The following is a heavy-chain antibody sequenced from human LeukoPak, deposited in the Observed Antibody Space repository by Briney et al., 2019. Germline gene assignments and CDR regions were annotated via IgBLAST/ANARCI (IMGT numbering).Heavy chain of an antibody. V-gene: IGHV1-2*02. D-gene: IGHD3-3*01. Sequence: ASVKVSCKASGYTFTGYYMHWVRQAPGQGLEWMGWINPNSGGTNYAQKFNGRGTMTRDTSISTGYMYLSRLRADDTAVYYCARDSGYDFWSGYYGYWGQGTLVTVSS. CDR1: GYTFTGYY. CDR2: INPNSGGT. J-gene: IGHJ4*02. CDR3: ARDSGYDFWSGYYGY.